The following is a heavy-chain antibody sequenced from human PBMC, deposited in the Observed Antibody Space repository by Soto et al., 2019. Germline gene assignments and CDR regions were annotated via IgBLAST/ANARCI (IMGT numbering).Heavy chain of an antibody. D-gene: IGHD4-17*01. CDR2: INPSGGST. V-gene: IGHV1-46*02. J-gene: IGHJ4*02. Sequence: ASEYTFNGNDMHRVRQALRQGLEWMGIINPSGGSTSYAQKFQGRVTMTRDTSTSTVYMELSSLRSEDTAVYYCASVSGDSPFHTHPFDYWGQGTLVTVSS. CDR3: ASVSGDSPFHTHPFDY. CDR1: EYTFNGND.